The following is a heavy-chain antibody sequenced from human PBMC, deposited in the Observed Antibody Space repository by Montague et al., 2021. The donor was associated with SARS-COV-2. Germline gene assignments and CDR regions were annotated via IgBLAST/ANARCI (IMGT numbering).Heavy chain of an antibody. V-gene: IGHV3-30*03. CDR2: ISYDGSNK. CDR3: AAEMATISAPLDY. D-gene: IGHD5-24*01. J-gene: IGHJ4*02. Sequence: LSLTCTVSGGPISSSSYYWAWIRQPPGKGLEWVAVISYDGSNKYYADSVKGRFTISRDNSKDTLYLQMNSLRAEDTAVYYCAAEMATISAPLDYWGQGTLVTVSS. CDR1: GGPISSSS.